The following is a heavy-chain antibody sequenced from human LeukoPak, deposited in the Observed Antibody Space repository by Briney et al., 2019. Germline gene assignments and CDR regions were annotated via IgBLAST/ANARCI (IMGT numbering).Heavy chain of an antibody. V-gene: IGHV3-20*04. CDR1: GFTFSDYY. CDR2: INWNGGST. J-gene: IGHJ6*03. D-gene: IGHD4-17*01. CDR3: AKEGHDYGDYDLYYYYYYMDV. Sequence: GGSLRLSCAASGFTFSDYYMSWIRQAPGKGLEWVSGINWNGGSTGYADSVKGRFTISRDNAKNSLYLQMNSLRAEDTAVYYCAKEGHDYGDYDLYYYYYYMDVWGKGTTVTVSS.